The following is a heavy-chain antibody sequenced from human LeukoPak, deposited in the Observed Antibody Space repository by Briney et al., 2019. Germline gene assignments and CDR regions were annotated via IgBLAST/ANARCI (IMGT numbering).Heavy chain of an antibody. J-gene: IGHJ5*02. CDR3: ARAGLGYCSSTSCRNWFDP. CDR1: GYTFTGYY. CDR2: INPNSGGT. Sequence: ASVKVSCKASGYTFTGYYMHWVRQAPGQGLEWMGWINPNSGGTNYAQKFQGRVTMTRDTSISTVYMELSSLRSEDTAVYYCARAGLGYCSSTSCRNWFDPWGQGTLVTVSS. D-gene: IGHD2-2*01. V-gene: IGHV1-2*02.